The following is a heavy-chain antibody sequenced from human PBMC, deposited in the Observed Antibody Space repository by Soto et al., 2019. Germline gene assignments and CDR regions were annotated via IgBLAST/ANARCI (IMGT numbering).Heavy chain of an antibody. Sequence: EVQLVESGGGLVQPGGSLRLSCAVSGLTFSNYWMNWVRQASGKGLVWVSRINSDGSSTDYADSVKGRFTISRDNARNTLYLEMHSLRAEDTALYYCGRGGRIVAAASVDWGQGTLVTVSS. J-gene: IGHJ4*02. CDR3: GRGGRIVAAASVD. CDR2: INSDGSST. V-gene: IGHV3-74*01. CDR1: GLTFSNYW. D-gene: IGHD5-12*01.